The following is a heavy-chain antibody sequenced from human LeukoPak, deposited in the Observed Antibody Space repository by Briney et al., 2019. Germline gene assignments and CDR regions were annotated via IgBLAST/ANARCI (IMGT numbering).Heavy chain of an antibody. V-gene: IGHV1-46*03. J-gene: IGHJ4*02. CDR2: INPSGGSI. CDR1: GYRFTTYY. Sequence: ASVTVSCKASGYRFTTYYMHWVGQAPGQGLEWMGIINPSGGSISYAQKFQGRVTMTRDTFTSTVYMELISLRSEDTAVYYCARQGGSNPLNYFDFWGQGTLVTVSS. D-gene: IGHD2-15*01. CDR3: ARQGGSNPLNYFDF.